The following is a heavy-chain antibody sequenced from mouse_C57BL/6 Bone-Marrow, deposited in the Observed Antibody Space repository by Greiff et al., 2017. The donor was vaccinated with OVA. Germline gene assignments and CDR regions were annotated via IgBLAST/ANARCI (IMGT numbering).Heavy chain of an antibody. Sequence: VQLQQSGAELVRPGASVKLSCTASGFNIKDDYMHWVKQRPEQGLEWIGWIDPENGDTEYASKFQGKATITADTSSNTAYLQLSSLTSEDTAVYYCTLPLITTVVDSAYYAMDYWGQGTSVTVAS. CDR1: GFNIKDDY. J-gene: IGHJ4*01. CDR3: TLPLITTVVDSAYYAMDY. D-gene: IGHD1-1*01. V-gene: IGHV14-4*01. CDR2: IDPENGDT.